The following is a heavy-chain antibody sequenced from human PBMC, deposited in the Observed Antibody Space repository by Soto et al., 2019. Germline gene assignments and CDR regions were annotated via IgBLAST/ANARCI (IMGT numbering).Heavy chain of an antibody. D-gene: IGHD3-16*01. V-gene: IGHV1-18*01. CDR1: GYTFTSYG. CDR3: ARTKGDGYYYGMDV. Sequence: GASVKVSCKAPGYTFTSYGISWVRQAPGQGLEWMGWISAYNGNTNYAQKLQGRVTMTTDTSTSTAYMELRSLRSDDTAVYYCARTKGDGYYYGMDVCGQGTTVTVSS. J-gene: IGHJ6*02. CDR2: ISAYNGNT.